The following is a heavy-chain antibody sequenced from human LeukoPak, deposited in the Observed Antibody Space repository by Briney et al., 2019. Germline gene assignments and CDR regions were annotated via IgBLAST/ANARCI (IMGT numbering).Heavy chain of an antibody. CDR3: AGSWSPYDAFDI. CDR1: GFTFSDYY. CDR2: ISISGTTI. V-gene: IGHV3-11*04. J-gene: IGHJ3*02. D-gene: IGHD6-13*01. Sequence: KPGGSLRLSCAASGFTFSDYYMSWIRQAPGRGLEWLSYISISGTTIYYADSVKGRFTISRDNAKNSLYLQMNSLRAEDTAVYYCAGSWSPYDAFDIWGQGTMVSVSS.